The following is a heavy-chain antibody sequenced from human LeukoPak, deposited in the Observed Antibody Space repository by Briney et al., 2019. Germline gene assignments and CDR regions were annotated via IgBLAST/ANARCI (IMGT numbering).Heavy chain of an antibody. Sequence: PSETLSLTCTVSGGSISSYYWSWIRQPPGKGLEWIGEIYHSGSTNYNPSLKSRVTISVDKSENQFSLKLSSVTAADTAVYYCAREGVAPGHFDYWGQGTLVTVSS. CDR2: IYHSGST. CDR1: GGSISSYY. CDR3: AREGVAPGHFDY. J-gene: IGHJ4*02. V-gene: IGHV4-59*12. D-gene: IGHD1-14*01.